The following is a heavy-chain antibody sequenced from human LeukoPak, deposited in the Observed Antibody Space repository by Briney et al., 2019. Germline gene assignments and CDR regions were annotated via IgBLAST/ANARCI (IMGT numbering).Heavy chain of an antibody. V-gene: IGHV3-7*01. D-gene: IGHD3-3*01. CDR1: GFTFSSYW. CDR2: IKQDGSEK. J-gene: IGHJ4*02. Sequence: PGGSLRLSCAASGFTFSSYWMGWVRQAPGKGLEWVANIKQDGSEKYYVDSVKGRFTISRDNAKNSLYLQMNSLRAEDTAVYYCARDQYTIFGVHDPFDYWGQGTLVTVSS. CDR3: ARDQYTIFGVHDPFDY.